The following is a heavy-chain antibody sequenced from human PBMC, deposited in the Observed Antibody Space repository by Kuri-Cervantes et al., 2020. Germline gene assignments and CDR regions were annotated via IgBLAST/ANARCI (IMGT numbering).Heavy chain of an antibody. V-gene: IGHV3-33*01. J-gene: IGHJ4*02. CDR2: IWFDGSNK. CDR1: GVTFRSYG. CDR3: ASGYYYDSSGYFDY. D-gene: IGHD3-22*01. Sequence: LSLTCAASGVTFRSYGMHWVRPAPGKGLEWVAFIWFDGSNKYYADSVKGRFTISRDNSKKTLYLQMNSLRAEDTAVYYCASGYYYDSSGYFDYWGQGTLVTVSS.